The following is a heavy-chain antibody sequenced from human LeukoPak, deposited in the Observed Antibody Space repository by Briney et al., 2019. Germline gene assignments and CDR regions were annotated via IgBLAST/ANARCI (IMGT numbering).Heavy chain of an antibody. Sequence: GESLKISCKGSGYSFTSYWIGWVRQMPGKGLEWMGIIYPGDSDTRYSPSFEGQVTISADKSISTAYLQWSSLKASDTAMYYCARQTHQWYDSSHFDYWGQGTLVTVSS. CDR2: IYPGDSDT. V-gene: IGHV5-51*01. D-gene: IGHD3-22*01. CDR1: GYSFTSYW. J-gene: IGHJ4*02. CDR3: ARQTHQWYDSSHFDY.